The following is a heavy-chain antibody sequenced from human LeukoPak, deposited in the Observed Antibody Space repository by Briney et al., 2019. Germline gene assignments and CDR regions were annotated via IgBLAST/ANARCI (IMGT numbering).Heavy chain of an antibody. Sequence: GRSLRLSCAASGFTFSSYGMHWVRQAPGKGLEWVAVISYDGSNKYYADSVKGRFTISRDNSKNTLYLQMNSLRAEDTAVYYCARVKYSSSYNWFDPWGQGTLVTVSS. D-gene: IGHD6-6*01. CDR1: GFTFSSYG. J-gene: IGHJ5*02. CDR2: ISYDGSNK. V-gene: IGHV3-30*03. CDR3: ARVKYSSSYNWFDP.